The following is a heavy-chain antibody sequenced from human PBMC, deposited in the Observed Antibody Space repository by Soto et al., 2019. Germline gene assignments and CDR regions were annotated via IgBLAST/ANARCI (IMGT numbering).Heavy chain of an antibody. CDR1: GGSISSSNW. CDR2: IYHSGST. CDR3: ARVGVGQQLAAGFDP. J-gene: IGHJ5*02. Sequence: SETLSLTCAVSGGSISSSNWWSWVRQPPGKGLEWIGEIYHSGSTNYNPSLKSRVTISVDKSKNQFSLKLSSVTAADTAVYYCARVGVGQQLAAGFDPWGQGTLVTVSS. D-gene: IGHD6-13*01. V-gene: IGHV4-4*02.